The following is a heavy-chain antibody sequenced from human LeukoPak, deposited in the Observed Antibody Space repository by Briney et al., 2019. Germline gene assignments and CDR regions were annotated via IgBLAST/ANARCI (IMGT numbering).Heavy chain of an antibody. CDR1: GYTFTGYY. CDR2: INPNSGGT. J-gene: IGHJ6*03. Sequence: ASVKVSCKASGYTFTGYYMHWVRQAPGQGLEWMGWINPNSGGTNYAQRFQGRVTMTRDTSISTAYMELSRLRSDDTAVYYCARVKGMVGYMDVWGQGTTVTVSS. D-gene: IGHD2-15*01. V-gene: IGHV1-2*02. CDR3: ARVKGMVGYMDV.